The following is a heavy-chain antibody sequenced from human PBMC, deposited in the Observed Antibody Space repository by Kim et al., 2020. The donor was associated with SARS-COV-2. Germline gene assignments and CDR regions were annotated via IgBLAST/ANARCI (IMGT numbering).Heavy chain of an antibody. D-gene: IGHD4-17*01. V-gene: IGHV3-33*01. CDR3: ARDPTVTAYSYYYYGMDV. Sequence: GGSLRLSCAASGFTFSSYGMHWVRQAPGKGLEWVAVIWYDGSNKYSADSVKGRFTISRDNSKNTLYLQMNSLRAEDTAVYYCARDPTVTAYSYYYYGMDVWGQGTTVTVSS. CDR2: IWYDGSNK. J-gene: IGHJ6*02. CDR1: GFTFSSYG.